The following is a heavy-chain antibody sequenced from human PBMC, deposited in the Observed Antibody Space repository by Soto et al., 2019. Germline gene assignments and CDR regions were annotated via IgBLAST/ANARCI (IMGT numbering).Heavy chain of an antibody. CDR3: TGAYYDIDGYILDP. J-gene: IGHJ5*02. D-gene: IGHD3-22*01. Sequence: GASVKVSCKASGYTFTNYYMHWVRQAPGQGLEWMGWINPKSGGTNYAQKFQGWVTMTRDTAKNQFSLSLSSVTAADTAVYYCTGAYYDIDGYILDPWGQGTSVTVSS. CDR1: GYTFTNYY. CDR2: INPKSGGT. V-gene: IGHV1-2*04.